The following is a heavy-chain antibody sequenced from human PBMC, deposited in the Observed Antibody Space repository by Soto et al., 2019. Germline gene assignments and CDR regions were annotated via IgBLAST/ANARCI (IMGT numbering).Heavy chain of an antibody. J-gene: IGHJ6*02. CDR2: LSYGGSP. CDR3: ARGFWATGGGNYYYSMDV. CDR1: GGPISSYS. Sequence: LCGGPISSYSWSWIRQTPGQGLEWIGYLSYGGSPNYNPSLESRVTITINTTATQFSLKLKSLTAADTAVYYCARGFWATGGGNYYYSMDVWGQGTTV. V-gene: IGHV4-59*13. D-gene: IGHD2-15*01.